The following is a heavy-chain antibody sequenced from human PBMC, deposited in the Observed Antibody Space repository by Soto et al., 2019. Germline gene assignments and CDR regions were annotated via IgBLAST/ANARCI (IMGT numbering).Heavy chain of an antibody. CDR3: AKDSKAFWSGPHGMDV. J-gene: IGHJ6*02. V-gene: IGHV3-9*01. CDR1: RFTFDDFS. D-gene: IGHD3-3*01. Sequence: GGPLRLSCAPLRFTFDDFSMHWVWQAPGKGLEWVSGISWNSGSIGYADSVKGRFTISRDNAKNSLYLQMNSLRAEDTALYYCAKDSKAFWSGPHGMDVWGQGT. CDR2: ISWNSGSI.